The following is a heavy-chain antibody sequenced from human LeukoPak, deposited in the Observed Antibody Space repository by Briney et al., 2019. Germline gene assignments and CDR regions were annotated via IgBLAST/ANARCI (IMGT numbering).Heavy chain of an antibody. CDR2: ISSSSSTI. CDR1: GFTFSNAW. CDR3: ARDLRLRGPTGGY. Sequence: GGSLRLSCAASGFTFSNAWMSWVRQAPGKGLEWVSYISSSSSTIYYADSVKGRFTISRDNAKNSLYLQMNSLRDEDTAVYYCARDLRLRGPTGGYWGQGTLVTVSS. V-gene: IGHV3-48*02. D-gene: IGHD4-17*01. J-gene: IGHJ4*02.